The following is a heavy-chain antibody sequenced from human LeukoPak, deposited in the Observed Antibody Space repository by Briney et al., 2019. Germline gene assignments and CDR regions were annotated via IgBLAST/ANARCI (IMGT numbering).Heavy chain of an antibody. Sequence: PGGSLRLSCAVSGFTFSSYAMSWVRQATGKGLVWVARIQYDGSTTNYADSVKGRFTISRDNAKKTLYVQMNSLRAEDTAVYYCARALVAGVTLNALDIWGQGTMVTVSS. J-gene: IGHJ3*02. CDR2: IQYDGSTT. CDR3: ARALVAGVTLNALDI. V-gene: IGHV3-74*01. CDR1: GFTFSSYA. D-gene: IGHD2-15*01.